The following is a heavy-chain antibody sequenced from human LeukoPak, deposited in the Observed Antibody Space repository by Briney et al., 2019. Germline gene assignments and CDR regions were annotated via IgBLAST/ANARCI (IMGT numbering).Heavy chain of an antibody. CDR2: IYHSGST. D-gene: IGHD3-22*01. CDR3: ARSARRTSGYLFDY. J-gene: IGHJ4*02. Sequence: SETLSLTCTVSGYSISSGYYWGWIRQPPGKGLEWIGSIYHSGSTYYDPSLKSRVTISVDTSKNQFSLKLSSVTAADTAVYYCARSARRTSGYLFDYWGQGILVTVSS. CDR1: GYSISSGYY. V-gene: IGHV4-38-2*02.